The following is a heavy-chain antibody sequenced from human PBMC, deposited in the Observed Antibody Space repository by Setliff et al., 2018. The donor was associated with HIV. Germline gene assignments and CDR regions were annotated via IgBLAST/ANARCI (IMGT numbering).Heavy chain of an antibody. CDR2: INHSGST. J-gene: IGHJ6*03. V-gene: IGHV4-34*01. CDR3: ARLRLLYYYYYMDV. Sequence: PSETLSLTCAVYGGSFSGYYWSWIRQPPGKGLEWIEEINHSGSTNYNPSLKSRVTISVDTSKNQFSLKLSSVTAADTAVYYCARLRLLYYYYYMDVWGKGTTVTVSS. CDR1: GGSFSGYY.